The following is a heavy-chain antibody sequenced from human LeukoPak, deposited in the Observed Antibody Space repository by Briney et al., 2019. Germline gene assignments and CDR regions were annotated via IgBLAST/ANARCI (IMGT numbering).Heavy chain of an antibody. D-gene: IGHD2-2*01. Sequence: GGSLRLSCAASGFTFSSYAMHWVRQAPGKGLEWVANIKQDGSEKYYVDSVKGRFTISRDNAKNSLYLQMNSLRAEDTAVYYCARVVLYCSSTSCSFDYWGQGTLVTVSS. CDR1: GFTFSSYA. J-gene: IGHJ4*02. CDR3: ARVVLYCSSTSCSFDY. V-gene: IGHV3-7*01. CDR2: IKQDGSEK.